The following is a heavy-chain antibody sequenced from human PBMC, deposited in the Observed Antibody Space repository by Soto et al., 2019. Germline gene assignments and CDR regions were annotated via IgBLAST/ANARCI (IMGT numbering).Heavy chain of an antibody. CDR3: ARGLLPFYFGVGGWGMDV. J-gene: IGHJ6*02. CDR1: GGSISSGDYY. CDR2: IYYSGST. V-gene: IGHV4-30-4*01. D-gene: IGHD3-16*01. Sequence: ASETLSLTCTVSGGSISSGDYYWSWIRQPPGKGLEWIGYIYYSGSTYYNPSLKSRVTISVDTSKNQFSLKLSSVTAADTAVYYCARGLLPFYFGVGGWGMDVWGQGTTVTVSS.